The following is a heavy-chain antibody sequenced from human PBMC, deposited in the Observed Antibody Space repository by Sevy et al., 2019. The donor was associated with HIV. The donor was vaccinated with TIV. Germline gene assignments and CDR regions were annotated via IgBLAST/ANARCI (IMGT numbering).Heavy chain of an antibody. J-gene: IGHJ6*02. CDR1: GFTFSSYW. CDR2: INSDGSST. V-gene: IGHV3-74*01. CDR3: ARDPSLYCSSTSCYGAYYYYGMDV. Sequence: GGYLRLSCAASGFTFSSYWMHWVRQAPGKGLVWVSRINSDGSSTRYADSVKGRFTISRDNAKNTLYLQMNSLRAEDTAVYYCARDPSLYCSSTSCYGAYYYYGMDVWGQGTTVTVSS. D-gene: IGHD2-2*01.